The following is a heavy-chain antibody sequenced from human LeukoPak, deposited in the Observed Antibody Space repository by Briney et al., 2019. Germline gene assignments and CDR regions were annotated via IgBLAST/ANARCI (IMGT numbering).Heavy chain of an antibody. V-gene: IGHV4-4*02. J-gene: IGHJ4*02. CDR3: ARVTTIAAAGNSFDF. Sequence: SETLSLTCAVSGDSISSRNWWSWVHQPPGKGLEWIGEIHHSGSTNYNPSLKSRVTISVDKSKNQFSLKLTSVTAADTAVYYCARVTTIAAAGNSFDFWGQGTLVTVSS. CDR2: IHHSGST. D-gene: IGHD6-13*01. CDR1: GDSISSRNW.